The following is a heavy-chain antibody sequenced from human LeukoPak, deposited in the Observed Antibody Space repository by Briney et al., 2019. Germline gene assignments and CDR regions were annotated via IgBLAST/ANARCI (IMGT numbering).Heavy chain of an antibody. D-gene: IGHD3-16*01. V-gene: IGHV3-30-3*01. J-gene: IGHJ4*02. CDR2: ISYDGSSK. Sequence: GGSLRLSCAASGFTFSSYAMHWVRQAPGKGLEWVAVISYDGSSKYYADSVKGRFTISRDNSKNTLYLQMTSLRAEDTAVYYCARDRRKDYPFDYWGQGTLVTVSS. CDR3: ARDRRKDYPFDY. CDR1: GFTFSSYA.